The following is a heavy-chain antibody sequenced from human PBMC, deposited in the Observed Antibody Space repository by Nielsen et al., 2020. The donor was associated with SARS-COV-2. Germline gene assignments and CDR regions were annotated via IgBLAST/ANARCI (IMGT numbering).Heavy chain of an antibody. CDR3: VRIDMATISVDY. CDR2: IFYRGNT. CDR1: GGSISTGSHY. J-gene: IGHJ4*02. V-gene: IGHV4-61*01. Sequence: SETLSLTCIVSGGSISTGSHYWSWIRQPPGKGLEWIGYIFYRGNTNYIPSLKSRVTISVDTSKNQFSLKVNSVTAADTAVYYCVRIDMATISVDYWGRGTLVTVSS. D-gene: IGHD5-24*01.